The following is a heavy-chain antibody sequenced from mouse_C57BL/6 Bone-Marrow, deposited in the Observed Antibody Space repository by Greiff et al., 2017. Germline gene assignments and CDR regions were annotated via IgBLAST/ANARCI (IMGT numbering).Heavy chain of an antibody. J-gene: IGHJ2*01. CDR3: ASEWTAQATNDY. CDR1: GYTFTSYW. D-gene: IGHD3-2*02. Sequence: QVQLQQPGAELVKPGASVKLSCKASGYTFTSYWMHWVKQRPGQGLEWIGMIHPTSGSTNYNEKFKSKATLTVDKSSSTAYMQLSSLTSEDSAVYYCASEWTAQATNDYWGQGTTLTVSS. CDR2: IHPTSGST. V-gene: IGHV1-64*01.